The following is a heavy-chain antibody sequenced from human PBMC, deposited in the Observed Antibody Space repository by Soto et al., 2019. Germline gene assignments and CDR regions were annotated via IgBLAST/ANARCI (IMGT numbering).Heavy chain of an antibody. Sequence: EVQLVESGGGVLRPGGSLRLSCAASGFTFDDYGMSWARQAPGKGLEWVSGVNWNGGSTGYADSVKGRFTISRDNAKNSLYLQMNSLRAEXXXXXXXXXXXXLNFDYWGQGTLVTVSS. CDR1: GFTFDDYG. CDR3: XXXXXLNFDY. V-gene: IGHV3-20*01. CDR2: VNWNGGST. J-gene: IGHJ4*02.